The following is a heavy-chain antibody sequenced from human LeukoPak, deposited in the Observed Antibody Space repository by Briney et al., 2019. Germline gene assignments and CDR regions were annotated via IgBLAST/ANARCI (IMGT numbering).Heavy chain of an antibody. J-gene: IGHJ4*02. CDR2: IKQDGSEK. D-gene: IGHD3-16*01. Sequence: GGSLRLSCAASGFTFSNSWMSWVRQAPGKGLEWVANIKQDGSEKYYVDSVKGRFTISRDNAKNSLYLQMNSLRAEDTAVYYCARWGGYFDYWGQGTLVTVSS. V-gene: IGHV3-7*01. CDR3: ARWGGYFDY. CDR1: GFTFSNSW.